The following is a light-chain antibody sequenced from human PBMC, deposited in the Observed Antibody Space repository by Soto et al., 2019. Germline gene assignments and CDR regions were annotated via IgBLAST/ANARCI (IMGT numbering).Light chain of an antibody. CDR2: HAS. J-gene: IGKJ4*01. CDR1: QSISSSY. Sequence: ENVLTQSPGTLSLSPGERATLSCRASQSISSSYLAWYQKKPGQTPRLLIYHASNRATGIPDRFSGSGSGTDFTLTISRLEPEDFAVYYCQQYGDSLLTFGGGTKVEIK. V-gene: IGKV3-20*01. CDR3: QQYGDSLLT.